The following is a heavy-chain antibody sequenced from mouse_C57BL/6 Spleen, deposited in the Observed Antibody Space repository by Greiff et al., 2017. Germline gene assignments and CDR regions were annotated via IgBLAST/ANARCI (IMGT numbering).Heavy chain of an antibody. Sequence: DVMLVESGEGLVKPGGSLKLSCAASGFTFSSYAMSWVRQTPEKRLEWVAYISSGGDYIYYADTVKGRFTISRDNARNTLYLQMSSLKSEDTAMYYCTREGLPYYLDYWGQGTTLTVSS. CDR3: TREGLPYYLDY. D-gene: IGHD3-1*01. V-gene: IGHV5-9-1*02. J-gene: IGHJ2*01. CDR1: GFTFSSYA. CDR2: ISSGGDYI.